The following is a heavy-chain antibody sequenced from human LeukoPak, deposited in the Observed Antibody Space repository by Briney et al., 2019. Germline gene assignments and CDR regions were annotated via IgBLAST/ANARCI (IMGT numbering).Heavy chain of an antibody. J-gene: IGHJ4*02. CDR1: GFTFSSYW. V-gene: IGHV3-74*01. CDR3: ARGHNDFWSGYYNWFDY. D-gene: IGHD3-3*01. CDR2: INSDGSST. Sequence: GGSLRLSCAASGFTFSSYWMHWVRQAPGKGLVWVSRINSDGSSTSYADSVKGRFTISRDNAKNTLYLQMNSLRAEDTAVYYCARGHNDFWSGYYNWFDYWGQGTLVTVSS.